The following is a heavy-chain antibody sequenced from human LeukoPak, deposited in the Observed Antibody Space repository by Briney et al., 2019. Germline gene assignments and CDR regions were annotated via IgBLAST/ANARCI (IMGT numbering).Heavy chain of an antibody. Sequence: PSETLSLTCAVYGGSFSGYYWSWIRQPPGKGLECIWEISYSGSTNYNPSLKRRVTISVDTSKNQFSLNLSSVTAADTAVYYGAGLVGATRIDYWGQGTLVTVSS. CDR3: AGLVGATRIDY. V-gene: IGHV4-34*01. CDR2: ISYSGST. CDR1: GGSFSGYY. D-gene: IGHD1-26*01. J-gene: IGHJ4*02.